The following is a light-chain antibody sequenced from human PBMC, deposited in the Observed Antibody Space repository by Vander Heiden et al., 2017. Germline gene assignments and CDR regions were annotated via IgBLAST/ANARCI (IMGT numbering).Light chain of an antibody. CDR3: HLYNYWTLYT. V-gene: IGKV3-15*01. Sequence: ATTRSVPPGERATLSCRASQSVSSNVAWDQQKPGQAPRLLSYGACTRATGIPDRFSGSGSWTEFTLTISSLQSEDFAVYYCHLYNYWTLYTFHQGTKLEIK. J-gene: IGKJ2*01. CDR2: GAC. CDR1: QSVSSN.